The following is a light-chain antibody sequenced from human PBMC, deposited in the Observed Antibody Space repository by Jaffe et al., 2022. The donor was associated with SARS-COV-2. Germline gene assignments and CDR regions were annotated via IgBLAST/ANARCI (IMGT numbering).Light chain of an antibody. CDR2: GAS. V-gene: IGKV3-15*01. CDR1: QSVSSN. CDR3: QQYNNWPWT. Sequence: EIVMTQSPATLSVSPGERATLSCRASQSVSSNLAWYQQKPGQPPRLLIYGASTRATGIPARFSGSGSGTEFTLTISRLQSEDFAVYSCQQYNNWPWTFGQGTKVEI. J-gene: IGKJ1*01.